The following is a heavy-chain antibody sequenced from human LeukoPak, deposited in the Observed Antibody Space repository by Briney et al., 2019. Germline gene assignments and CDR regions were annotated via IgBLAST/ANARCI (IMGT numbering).Heavy chain of an antibody. V-gene: IGHV4-59*01. CDR1: GGSISGYD. CDR2: IYYSGST. J-gene: IGHJ4*02. Sequence: PSETLSLTCTVSGGSISGYDWTWIRQPPGKGLEYIGYIYYSGSTNHNPSLKSRVTISVDTSKNQCSLKLSSVIAADGAVYYCARGRDTFDYWGQGTLVTVSS. CDR3: ARGRDTFDY.